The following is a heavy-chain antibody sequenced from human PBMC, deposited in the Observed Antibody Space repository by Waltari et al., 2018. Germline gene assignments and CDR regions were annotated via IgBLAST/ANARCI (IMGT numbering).Heavy chain of an antibody. V-gene: IGHV1-18*01. Sequence: QVQLVQSGTEVKKPGASVKVSCKASGYTFSNYVVRWVRQAPGQGLEWVGWMAAYNGKPPSAQKLQDRVTMTTDTATTTAYLDRRSLTSDDTAVYYCAGVFDSSQYYYGSDYWGQGTLVTVSS. D-gene: IGHD3-22*01. J-gene: IGHJ4*02. CDR3: AGVFDSSQYYYGSDY. CDR1: GYTFSNYV. CDR2: MAAYNGKP.